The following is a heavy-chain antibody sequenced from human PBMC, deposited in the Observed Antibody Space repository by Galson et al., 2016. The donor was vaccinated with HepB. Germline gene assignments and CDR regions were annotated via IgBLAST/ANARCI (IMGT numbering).Heavy chain of an antibody. Sequence: SVKVSCKASGYTFTTYAMYWVRQAPGQRLEWMGWINAANGDTKYSQKLQGRGTITWDTSANTAYMELSSLRSEDTAVYYCARGHIVATVDYYYYGLDVWGQGTKVTVSS. CDR3: ARGHIVATVDYYYYGLDV. CDR2: INAANGDT. J-gene: IGHJ6*02. V-gene: IGHV1-3*01. CDR1: GYTFTTYA. D-gene: IGHD5-12*01.